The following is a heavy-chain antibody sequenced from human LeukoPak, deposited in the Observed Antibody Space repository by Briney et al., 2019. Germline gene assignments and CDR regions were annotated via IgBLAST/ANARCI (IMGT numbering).Heavy chain of an antibody. CDR2: IWYGGSNK. J-gene: IGHJ4*02. CDR1: GFTFSSYG. V-gene: IGHV3-33*06. Sequence: GRSLRLSCVASGFTFSSYGMHWVRQAPGKGLEWVAVIWYGGSNKYYADSVKGRFTISRDNSKNTLYLQMNSLRAEDTAVYYCAKSRPDSSGYYPSYYFDYWGQGTLVTVSS. CDR3: AKSRPDSSGYYPSYYFDY. D-gene: IGHD3-22*01.